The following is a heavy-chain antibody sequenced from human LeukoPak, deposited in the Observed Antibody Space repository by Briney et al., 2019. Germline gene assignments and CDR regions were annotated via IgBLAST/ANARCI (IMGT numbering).Heavy chain of an antibody. D-gene: IGHD2-21*02. V-gene: IGHV3-9*01. CDR1: RFTFDDYG. J-gene: IGHJ3*01. CDR3: GEDAISLRTGGDFDF. CDR2: MSWSGSNI. Sequence: GGSLRLSCAASRFTFDDYGMHWVRQAPWKGLERVSGMSWSGSNITYADSVKGRSTISRENAKNSLYLQMNMLRAEDRAFYFCGEDAISLRTGGDFDFWGQGTVVIVSS.